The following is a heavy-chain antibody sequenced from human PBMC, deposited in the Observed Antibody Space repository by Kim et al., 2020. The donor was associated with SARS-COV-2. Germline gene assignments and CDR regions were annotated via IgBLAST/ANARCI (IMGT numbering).Heavy chain of an antibody. V-gene: IGHV4-34*01. CDR1: GGSFSGYY. D-gene: IGHD2-15*01. CDR2: INHSGST. CDR3: ARGRCSGGSCYKDDAFDI. Sequence: SETLSLTCAVYGGSFSGYYWSWIRQPPGKGLEWIGEINHSGSTNYNPSLKSRVTISVDTSKNQFSLKLSSVTAADTAVYYCARGRCSGGSCYKDDAFDIWGQGTMVTVSS. J-gene: IGHJ3*02.